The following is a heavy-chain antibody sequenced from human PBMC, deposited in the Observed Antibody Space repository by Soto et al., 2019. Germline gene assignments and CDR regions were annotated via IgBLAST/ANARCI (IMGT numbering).Heavy chain of an antibody. CDR3: ARLDTAMVTHYYYGMDV. CDR2: IYPGDSDT. D-gene: IGHD5-18*01. Sequence: GESLKISCKGSGYSFTSYWIGWLRQMPGKGLEWMGIIYPGDSDTRYSPSFQGQVTISADKSISTAYLQWSSLKASDTAMCYCARLDTAMVTHYYYGMDVWGQGTTVTVSS. J-gene: IGHJ6*02. V-gene: IGHV5-51*01. CDR1: GYSFTSYW.